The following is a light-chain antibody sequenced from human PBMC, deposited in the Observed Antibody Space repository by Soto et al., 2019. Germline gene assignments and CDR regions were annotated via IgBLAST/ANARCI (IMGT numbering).Light chain of an antibody. Sequence: EIVMTQSPATLSVSPGETATLSCRASHSVTTYLAWYQQKPGQGPRLLIYAASTRATGIPARFSGSGSGTEFSLTISSLQSEDFAVYYCQQYINWPRTFGQGTKVEIK. CDR1: HSVTTY. V-gene: IGKV3-15*01. CDR3: QQYINWPRT. CDR2: AAS. J-gene: IGKJ1*01.